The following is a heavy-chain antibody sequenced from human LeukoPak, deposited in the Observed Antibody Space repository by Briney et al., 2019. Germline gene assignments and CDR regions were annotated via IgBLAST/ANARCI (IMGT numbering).Heavy chain of an antibody. J-gene: IGHJ4*02. V-gene: IGHV3-48*03. CDR3: ARGFPANIVVVTAIPDY. Sequence: PGGSLRLSCAASGFTFSSYEMNWVRQAPGKGLEWVSYISSSGSTIYYADSVKGRFTISRDNAKNSLYLQMNSLRAEDTAVYYCARGFPANIVVVTAIPDYWGQGTLVTVSS. CDR2: ISSSGSTI. D-gene: IGHD2-21*02. CDR1: GFTFSSYE.